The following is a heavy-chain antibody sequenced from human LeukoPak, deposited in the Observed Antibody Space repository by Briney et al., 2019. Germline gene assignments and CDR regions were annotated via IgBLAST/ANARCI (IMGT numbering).Heavy chain of an antibody. Sequence: SETLSLTCTVSGGSISSYYWSWIRQPPGKGLERIGYIYYSGSTNYNPSLKSRVTISVDTSKNQFSLKLSSVTAADTAVYYCARDRYYYDSSGYYQLDYWGQGTLVTVSS. CDR2: IYYSGST. D-gene: IGHD3-22*01. V-gene: IGHV4-59*12. CDR1: GGSISSYY. CDR3: ARDRYYYDSSGYYQLDY. J-gene: IGHJ4*02.